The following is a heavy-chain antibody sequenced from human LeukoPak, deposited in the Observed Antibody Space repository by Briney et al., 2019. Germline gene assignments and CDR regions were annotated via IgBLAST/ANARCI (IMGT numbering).Heavy chain of an antibody. D-gene: IGHD2-2*03. J-gene: IGHJ3*02. Sequence: SVKVSCKASGGTFSSYAISWVRQAPGQGLEWMGGIIPIFGTANYAQKFQGRVTITADESTSTAYMELSSLRSEDTAVYYCARESAGYCSSTSCYRDAFDIWGQGTMVTVSP. CDR3: ARESAGYCSSTSCYRDAFDI. CDR1: GGTFSSYA. V-gene: IGHV1-69*13. CDR2: IIPIFGTA.